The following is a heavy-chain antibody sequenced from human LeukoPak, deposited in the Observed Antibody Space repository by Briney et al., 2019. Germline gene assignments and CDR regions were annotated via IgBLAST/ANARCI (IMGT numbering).Heavy chain of an antibody. CDR3: ARVSSSWYGGDYYGMDV. CDR1: GFTFSSYW. Sequence: GGSLRLSCAASGFTFSSYWMSWVRQAPGKGLEWVANIKQDGSEKYYVDSVKGRFTISRDNAKNSLYLQMNSLRAEDTAVYYCARVSSSWYGGDYYGMDVWGKGTTVTVSS. V-gene: IGHV3-7*03. D-gene: IGHD6-13*01. J-gene: IGHJ6*04. CDR2: IKQDGSEK.